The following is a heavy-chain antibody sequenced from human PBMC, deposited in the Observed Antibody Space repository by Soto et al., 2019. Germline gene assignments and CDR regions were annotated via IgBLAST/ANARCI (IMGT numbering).Heavy chain of an antibody. J-gene: IGHJ4*02. CDR3: AKDNGITGTTYNDY. V-gene: IGHV3-23*01. D-gene: IGHD1-7*01. CDR2: ISGSGGST. CDR1: GFTFSSFA. Sequence: EVQLLESGGGLVQPGGSLRLPCAASGFTFSSFAMSWVRQAPGKGLEWVSSISGSGGSTYYADSVKGRFTISRDNSKNTLYLQMNSLRAEDTAVYYCAKDNGITGTTYNDYWGQGTLVTVSS.